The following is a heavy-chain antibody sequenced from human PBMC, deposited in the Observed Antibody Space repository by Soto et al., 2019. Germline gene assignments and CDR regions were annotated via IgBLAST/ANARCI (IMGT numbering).Heavy chain of an antibody. Sequence: HVVPKTNSSKGSGYNFSNYGVAWVSQRTGKGLEWMGFIYPGDSDTRYNPSFQGQVTIAADKSVNTAFLQWSSLKASDTAIYYCARHVGSNYIDFWGQGTLVTVSS. D-gene: IGHD1-26*01. V-gene: IGHV5-51*01. CDR3: ARHVGSNYIDF. CDR2: IYPGDSDT. J-gene: IGHJ4*02. CDR1: GYNFSNYG.